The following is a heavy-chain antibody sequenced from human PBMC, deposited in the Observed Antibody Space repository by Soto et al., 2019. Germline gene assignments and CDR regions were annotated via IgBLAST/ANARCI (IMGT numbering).Heavy chain of an antibody. J-gene: IGHJ4*02. CDR2: ISSNGNT. Sequence: SETLSLTCTVSDGSISGNFLTWIRQPAGKGLEWIGRISSNGNTDYNPSLKSRVTMSIDTSTNHFSLDLISVTASDTAIYYCAREVWVAGLLYYFDFWGQGTLVPVSS. CDR3: AREVWVAGLLYYFDF. V-gene: IGHV4-4*07. D-gene: IGHD6-19*01. CDR1: DGSISGNF.